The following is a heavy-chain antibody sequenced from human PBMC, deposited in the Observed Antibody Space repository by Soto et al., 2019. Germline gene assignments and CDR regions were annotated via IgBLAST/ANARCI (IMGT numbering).Heavy chain of an antibody. J-gene: IGHJ6*02. CDR2: IGSKAYGGTT. CDR3: TRGTRPYGMAV. D-gene: IGHD6-6*01. Sequence: PGGSLRLSGTGSGFTFGDYAMSCVRRAPGLGLEWVGCIGSKAYGGTTECAASVRGRFTFSRDESKRIADLQMNSLKTEDRGAYWCTRGTRPYGMAVRGQGTQVTVSS. CDR1: GFTFGDYA. V-gene: IGHV3-49*04.